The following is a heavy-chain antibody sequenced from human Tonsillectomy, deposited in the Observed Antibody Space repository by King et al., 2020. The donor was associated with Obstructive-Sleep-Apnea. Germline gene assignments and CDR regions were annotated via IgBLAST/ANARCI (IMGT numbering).Heavy chain of an antibody. Sequence: VQLVESGGGVVQPGRSLRLSCAASGFTFSSYGMHWVRQAPGKGLEWVAVISYDGSNKYYADSVKGRFTISRDNSKNTLYLQMNSLRAEVTAVYYCAKDVYSGGYIYYYDGMDVWGQGTTVTVSS. CDR2: ISYDGSNK. J-gene: IGHJ6*02. CDR1: GFTFSSYG. D-gene: IGHD1-26*01. CDR3: AKDVYSGGYIYYYDGMDV. V-gene: IGHV3-30*18.